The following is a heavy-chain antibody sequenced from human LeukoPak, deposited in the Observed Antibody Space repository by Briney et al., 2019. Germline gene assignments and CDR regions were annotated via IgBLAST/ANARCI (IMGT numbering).Heavy chain of an antibody. J-gene: IGHJ4*02. CDR1: GFTFSSYA. D-gene: IGHD5-12*01. CDR2: ISGNSDNT. Sequence: PGGSLRLSCAASGFTFSSYAVGWVRQAPGKGLEWVSVISGNSDNTYYTDSVKGRFAIFRDNSKDTMYLQMNSLRAEDTAVYYCAKDGPDRYSGYSDYWGQGTLVTVSS. V-gene: IGHV3-23*01. CDR3: AKDGPDRYSGYSDY.